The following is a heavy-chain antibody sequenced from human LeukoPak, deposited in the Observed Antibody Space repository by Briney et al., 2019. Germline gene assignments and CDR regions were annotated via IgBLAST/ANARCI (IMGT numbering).Heavy chain of an antibody. CDR1: GGSISSSNW. J-gene: IGHJ4*02. D-gene: IGHD3-3*01. V-gene: IGHV4-38-2*01. CDR2: IYHSGST. Sequence: SGTLSLTCAVSGGSISSSNWWGWIRQPPGRGREWIGRIYHSGSTYYNHSLKRRGAISGDTSKKHFSLKLRSVTAAHTAVCYCESDCSFSGITIFGGLDYCGQATLATVCS. CDR3: ESDCSFSGITIFGGLDY.